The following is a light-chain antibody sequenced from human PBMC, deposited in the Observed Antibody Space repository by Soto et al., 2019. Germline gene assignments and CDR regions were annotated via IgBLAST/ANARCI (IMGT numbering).Light chain of an antibody. CDR1: QGVRSD. V-gene: IGKV3-11*01. J-gene: IGKJ3*01. CDR2: GAS. CDR3: QQRSDYPPT. Sequence: VVTTQLPLTLSMSPAERTTLSSRASQGVRSDLAWYQQKPGQAPRLLIYGASNWATGIPDRFSGSGSGTDFTLTISSLEPEDFAIYYCQQRSDYPPTFGPGTKVDIK.